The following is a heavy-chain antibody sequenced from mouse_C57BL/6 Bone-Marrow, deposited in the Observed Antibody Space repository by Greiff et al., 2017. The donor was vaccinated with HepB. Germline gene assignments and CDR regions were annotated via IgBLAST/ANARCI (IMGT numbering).Heavy chain of an antibody. CDR3: TRNGNYLSLAD. J-gene: IGHJ3*01. CDR2: IRNKANNNAT. V-gene: IGHV6-6*01. Sequence: EVMLVESGGGLVQPGGSMKLSCAASGFTFSDAWMDWVRQSPEKGLEWVAEIRNKANNNATYYAESVKGRFTISKDDSKSRVYLQMNSLRAEDTGIYYCTRNGNYLSLADWGQGPLVTVSA. D-gene: IGHD2-1*01. CDR1: GFTFSDAW.